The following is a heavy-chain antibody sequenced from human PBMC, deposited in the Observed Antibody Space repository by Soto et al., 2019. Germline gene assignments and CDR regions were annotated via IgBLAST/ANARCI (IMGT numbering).Heavy chain of an antibody. CDR2: ISSSSSYT. Sequence: QVQLVESGGGLVKPGGSLRLSCAASGFTFSDYYMSWIRQAPGKGREWVSYISSSSSYTNYADSVKGRFTISRDNAKNSLYLQMNSLRAEDTAVYYCAREGDHRNNYGMDVWGQGTTVTVSS. V-gene: IGHV3-11*06. J-gene: IGHJ6*02. CDR3: AREGDHRNNYGMDV. CDR1: GFTFSDYY.